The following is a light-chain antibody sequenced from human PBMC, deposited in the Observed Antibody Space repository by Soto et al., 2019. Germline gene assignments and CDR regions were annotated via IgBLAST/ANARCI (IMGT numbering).Light chain of an antibody. CDR2: GAS. V-gene: IGKV1-33*01. Sequence: DIQMTQSPSSLSASVGARVSITCQASQDIXTSLSWFQQKPGRAPKLLIYGASYLETGVPSRFRGSGSGTDFTFTISSLQPEDTATYYCQHYDNLPPFTFGPGTKVDI. CDR1: QDIXTS. CDR3: QHYDNLPPFT. J-gene: IGKJ3*01.